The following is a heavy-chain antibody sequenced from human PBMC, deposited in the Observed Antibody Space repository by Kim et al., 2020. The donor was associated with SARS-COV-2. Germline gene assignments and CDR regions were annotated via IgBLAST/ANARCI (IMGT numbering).Heavy chain of an antibody. J-gene: IGHJ6*02. CDR2: IYTSGST. Sequence: SETLSLTCTVSGGSISSYYWSWIRQPAGKGLEWIGRIYTSGSTNYNPSLKSRVTMSVDTSKNQFSLKLSSVTAADTAVYYFAGSPYYYDSSGYYYSYYYYVMDVWGQGTTVTVSS. CDR3: AGSPYYYDSSGYYYSYYYYVMDV. CDR1: GGSISSYY. D-gene: IGHD3-22*01. V-gene: IGHV4-4*07.